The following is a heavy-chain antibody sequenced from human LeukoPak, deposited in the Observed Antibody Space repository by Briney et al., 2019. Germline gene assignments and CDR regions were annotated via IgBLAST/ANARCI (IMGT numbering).Heavy chain of an antibody. J-gene: IGHJ3*02. Sequence: SETLSLTCTVSGGSISSSSYYWGWIRQPPGKGLEYIGHIYYSGSTNYNPSLKSRVTISVDTSKNQFSLKLSSVTAADTAVYYCARGPPDSSGYFRAFDIWGQGTMVTVSS. CDR1: GGSISSSSYY. CDR2: IYYSGST. CDR3: ARGPPDSSGYFRAFDI. D-gene: IGHD3-22*01. V-gene: IGHV4-61*05.